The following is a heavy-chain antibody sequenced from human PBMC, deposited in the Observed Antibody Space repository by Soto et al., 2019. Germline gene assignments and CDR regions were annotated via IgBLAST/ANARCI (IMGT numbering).Heavy chain of an antibody. J-gene: IGHJ4*02. Sequence: GASVKVSCKACGYTLTSYAMRWVRQAPGQRLEWMGWINAGNGNTKYSQKFQGRVTITRDTSASTAYMELSSLRSEDTAVYYCARGGGWQTEYFDYWGQGTLVTVSS. D-gene: IGHD6-19*01. CDR2: INAGNGNT. V-gene: IGHV1-3*01. CDR1: GYTLTSYA. CDR3: ARGGGWQTEYFDY.